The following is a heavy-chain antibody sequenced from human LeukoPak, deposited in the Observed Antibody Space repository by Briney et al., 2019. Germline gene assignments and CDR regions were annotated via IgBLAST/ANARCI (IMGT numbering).Heavy chain of an antibody. CDR1: GGSISSSSYY. V-gene: IGHV4-39*07. Sequence: SETLSLTCTVSGGSISSSSYYWGWIRQPPGKGLEWIGSIYYSGSTYYNPSLKSRVTISVDTSKNQFSLKLSSVTVADTAVYYCARDLSSYYYDSSGYFDYWGQGTLVTVSS. D-gene: IGHD3-22*01. CDR2: IYYSGST. J-gene: IGHJ4*02. CDR3: ARDLSSYYYDSSGYFDY.